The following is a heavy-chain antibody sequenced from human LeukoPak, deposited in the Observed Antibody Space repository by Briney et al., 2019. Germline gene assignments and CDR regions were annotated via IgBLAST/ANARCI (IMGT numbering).Heavy chain of an antibody. J-gene: IGHJ4*02. V-gene: IGHV3-11*01. CDR1: GFTFSDYY. Sequence: GGSLRLSCAASGFTFSDYYMSWIRQAPGKGLEWVSYISSSGSTIYYADSVKGRFTISRDNAKNSLYLQMNSLRAEDTAVYYCARDFCSGGSCYFGTFDYWGQGTLVTVSS. CDR2: ISSSGSTI. CDR3: ARDFCSGGSCYFGTFDY. D-gene: IGHD2-15*01.